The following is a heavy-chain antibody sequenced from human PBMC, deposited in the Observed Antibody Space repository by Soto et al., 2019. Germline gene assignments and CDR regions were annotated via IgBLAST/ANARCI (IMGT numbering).Heavy chain of an antibody. CDR2: ISTYNGNT. V-gene: IGHV1-18*01. J-gene: IGHJ4*02. CDR1: GYTFITYG. Sequence: QVQLVQSGAEVKKPGASVKVSCKASGYTFITYGVSWVLQAPGQGLDWLGWISTYNGNTRYAERLQGRVTMSTDTTTNTAYLERRNLRSDDTAVYYCARGPTDYYENSANYFLDYWGQGTLVTVSS. CDR3: ARGPTDYYENSANYFLDY. D-gene: IGHD3-22*01.